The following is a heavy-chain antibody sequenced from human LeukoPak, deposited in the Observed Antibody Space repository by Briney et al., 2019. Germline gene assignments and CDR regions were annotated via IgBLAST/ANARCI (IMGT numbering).Heavy chain of an antibody. CDR3: ARGGGVWFGELLQVDY. CDR2: IYYSGST. J-gene: IGHJ4*02. Sequence: SQTLSLTCTVSGGSISSGDYYWSWIRQPLGKGLEWIGYIYYSGSTYYNPSLKSRVTISVDTSKNQFSLKLSSVTAADTAVYYCARGGGVWFGELLQVDYWGQGTLVTVSS. CDR1: GGSISSGDYY. V-gene: IGHV4-30-4*01. D-gene: IGHD3-10*01.